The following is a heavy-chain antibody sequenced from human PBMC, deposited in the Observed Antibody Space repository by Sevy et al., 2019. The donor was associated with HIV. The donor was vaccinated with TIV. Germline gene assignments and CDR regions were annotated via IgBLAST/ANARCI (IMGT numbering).Heavy chain of an antibody. D-gene: IGHD2-2*01. J-gene: IGHJ6*02. CDR3: ARGRDDSAVVPAVRLYYQYGMDV. V-gene: IGHV1-69*03. CDR2: IIPIFGRG. CDR1: GGTFSRHA. Sequence: ASVKVSCKTSGGTFSRHAISWVRQAPGQGLEWMGGIIPIFGRGNYAQQFQGRVTITADESTSTAYMELSSLRSDDTXXXXCARGRDDSAVVPAVRLYYQYGMDVWGQGTTVTVSS.